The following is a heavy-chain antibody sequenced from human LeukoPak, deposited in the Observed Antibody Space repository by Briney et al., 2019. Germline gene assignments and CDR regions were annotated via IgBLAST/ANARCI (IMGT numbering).Heavy chain of an antibody. CDR1: GITLSSYG. D-gene: IGHD2-21*01. V-gene: IGHV3-23*01. CDR3: AKRGVVIRVILVGFHKEPYYFDS. CDR2: ISDSGGRT. Sequence: GGSLRLSCAVSGITLSSYGMSWVRQAPGKGLEWVAGISDSGGRTNYADSVKGRFTISRDNPKNTLYLQMNSLRAEDTAVYSGAKRGVVIRVILVGFHKEPYYFDSWGQGALVTVSS. J-gene: IGHJ4*02.